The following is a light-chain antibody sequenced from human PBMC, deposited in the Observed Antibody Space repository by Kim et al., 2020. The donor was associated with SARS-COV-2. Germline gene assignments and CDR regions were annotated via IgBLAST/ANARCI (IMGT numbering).Light chain of an antibody. CDR1: SSHIGAGYD. Sequence: QRVTISCTGSSSHIGAGYDVHWYQQLPGAAPKLLLYGNNNRPSGVPDRLSASKSGTSASLAITGLQAEDEDDYYCQSYDSSLSAYVFGTGTKVTVL. CDR2: GNN. CDR3: QSYDSSLSAYV. J-gene: IGLJ1*01. V-gene: IGLV1-40*01.